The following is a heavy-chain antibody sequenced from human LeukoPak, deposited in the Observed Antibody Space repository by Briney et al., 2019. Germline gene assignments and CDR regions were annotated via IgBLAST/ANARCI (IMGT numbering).Heavy chain of an antibody. D-gene: IGHD3-3*01. Sequence: GGSLRLSCAASGFTFSSYRMHWVRQAPGKGLVWVSRINSEGSTTSYADSVKGRFTIARDNAKNTLYLQMNNLRAEDTAVYYCAREETYYDFWSGNYYYYYMDVWGKGTTVTVSS. V-gene: IGHV3-74*01. J-gene: IGHJ6*03. CDR2: INSEGSTT. CDR1: GFTFSSYR. CDR3: AREETYYDFWSGNYYYYYMDV.